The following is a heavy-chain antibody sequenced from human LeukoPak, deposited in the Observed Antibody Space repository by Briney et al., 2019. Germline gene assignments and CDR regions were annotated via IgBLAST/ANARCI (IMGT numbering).Heavy chain of an antibody. D-gene: IGHD3-10*01. J-gene: IGHJ5*02. CDR3: ARESITMVRGVILNWFDP. CDR1: GFTFSSYS. Sequence: GGSRRLSCAASGFTFSSYSMNWVRQAPGKGLEWVSSISSSSSYIYYADSVKGRFTISRDNAKNSLYLQMNSLRAEDTAVYYCARESITMVRGVILNWFDPWGQGTLVTVSS. V-gene: IGHV3-21*01. CDR2: ISSSSSYI.